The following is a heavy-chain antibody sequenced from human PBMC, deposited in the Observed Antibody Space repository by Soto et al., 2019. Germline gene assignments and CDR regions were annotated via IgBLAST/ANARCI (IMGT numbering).Heavy chain of an antibody. CDR1: GFTFSNYY. CDR3: ARSYSSGWEFDY. CDR2: ISSTGRTI. D-gene: IGHD6-19*01. Sequence: GGSLRLSCGASGFTFSNYYMSWIRQAPGKGLEWVSYISSTGRTIYYADSVKGRFTVSRDNAQNSLSLKLNSLRVEDTAVYYCARSYSSGWEFDYWGQGTQVTISS. V-gene: IGHV3-11*01. J-gene: IGHJ4*02.